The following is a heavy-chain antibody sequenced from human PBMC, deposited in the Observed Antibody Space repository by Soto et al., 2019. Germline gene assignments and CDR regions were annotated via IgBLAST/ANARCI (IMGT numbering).Heavy chain of an antibody. CDR3: AKDLNSFLVVGDV. CDR2: IWYDGTNK. D-gene: IGHD2-15*01. V-gene: IGHV3-30*18. J-gene: IGHJ6*04. Sequence: QVQLVESGGGVVQPGRSLRLSCAASGFSFSSYGMHWVRQAPGKGLEWVAVIWYDGTNKYYADSVKGRFTISRDNSKNTLYLQMNSLRVEDTAVYYCAKDLNSFLVVGDVWGKGTTVSVSS. CDR1: GFSFSSYG.